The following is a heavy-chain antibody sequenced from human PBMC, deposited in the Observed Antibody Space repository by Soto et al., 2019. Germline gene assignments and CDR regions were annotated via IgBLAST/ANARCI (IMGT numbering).Heavy chain of an antibody. CDR3: AKHDVLVVITRGPFDY. CDR2: ISGSGGST. V-gene: IGHV3-23*01. J-gene: IGHJ4*02. D-gene: IGHD3-22*01. CDR1: GFTFISYA. Sequence: WGSLRLSCAASGFTFISYAMICFDHSPFKWLEWVSAISGSGGSTYYADSVKGRFTISRDNSKNTLYLQMNSLRAEDTAVYYCAKHDVLVVITRGPFDYWGQGTLVTVSS.